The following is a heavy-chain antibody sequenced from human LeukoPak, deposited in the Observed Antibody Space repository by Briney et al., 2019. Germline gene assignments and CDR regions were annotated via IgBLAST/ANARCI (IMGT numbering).Heavy chain of an antibody. CDR2: INHSGST. Sequence: GSLRLSCILSGFIVSNSYMRRVRQAPGKGLEWIGEINHSGSTNYNPSLKSRVTISVDTSKNQFSLKLSSVTAADTAVYYCARRQWLSAFDIWGQGTMVTVSS. CDR1: GFIVSNSY. J-gene: IGHJ3*02. D-gene: IGHD3-22*01. V-gene: IGHV4-34*01. CDR3: ARRQWLSAFDI.